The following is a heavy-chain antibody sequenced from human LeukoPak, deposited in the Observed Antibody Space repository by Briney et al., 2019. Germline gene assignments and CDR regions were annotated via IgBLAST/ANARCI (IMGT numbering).Heavy chain of an antibody. V-gene: IGHV3-21*01. Sequence: PGGSLRLSCVASGFTFSSYNMNWVRQAPGKGLEWVSSISSSSSSYIYYADSVKGRFTISRDNAKNSLYLQMNSLRAEDTAVYYCAREGSSSWYDYWGQGTLVTVSS. CDR2: ISSSSSSYI. D-gene: IGHD6-13*01. CDR3: AREGSSSWYDY. CDR1: GFTFSSYN. J-gene: IGHJ4*02.